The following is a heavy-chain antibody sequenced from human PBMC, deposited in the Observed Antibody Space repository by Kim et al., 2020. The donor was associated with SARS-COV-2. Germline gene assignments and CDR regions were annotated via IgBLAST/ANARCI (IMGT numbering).Heavy chain of an antibody. J-gene: IGHJ6*02. V-gene: IGHV4-34*01. D-gene: IGHD4-17*01. CDR1: GGSFIGYY. CDR2: INHSGST. CDR3: ARGRERTTVVTLGLGYYYYYGMDV. Sequence: SETLSLTCAVSGGSFIGYYWSWIRQPPGTGLDWIGEINHSGSTNYNPSLKSRATMSADTSTNQSSLQLSSVTAADTVVYYCARGRERTTVVTLGLGYYYYYGMDVWGQETTVTVSS.